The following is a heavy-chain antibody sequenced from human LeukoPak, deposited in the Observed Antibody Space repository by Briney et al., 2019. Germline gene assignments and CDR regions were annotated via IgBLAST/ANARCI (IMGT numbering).Heavy chain of an antibody. D-gene: IGHD4-17*01. CDR1: GFTFSGYG. Sequence: PGGSLRLSCAVSGFTFSGYGMSWVRQAPGKGLEWVSAISGSGGSTYYADSVKGRFTISRDNSKNTLYLQMNSLRAEDTAVYYCAKVGDYEYDYWGQGTLVTVSS. J-gene: IGHJ4*02. V-gene: IGHV3-23*01. CDR2: ISGSGGST. CDR3: AKVGDYEYDY.